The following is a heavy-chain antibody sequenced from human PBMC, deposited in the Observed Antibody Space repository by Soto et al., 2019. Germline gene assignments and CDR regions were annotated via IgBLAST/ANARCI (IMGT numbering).Heavy chain of an antibody. CDR1: GGSISSSSYY. V-gene: IGHV4-39*01. CDR2: IYYSGST. CDR3: ARTGYCSGGSCYLPGDNWFDP. D-gene: IGHD2-15*01. Sequence: QLQLQESGPGLVKPSETLSLTCTVSGGSISSSSYYWGWIRQPPGKGLEWIGSIYYSGSTYYNPSLKSRVTISVDTSKNQFSLKLSSVTAADTAVYYCARTGYCSGGSCYLPGDNWFDPWGQGTLVTVSS. J-gene: IGHJ5*02.